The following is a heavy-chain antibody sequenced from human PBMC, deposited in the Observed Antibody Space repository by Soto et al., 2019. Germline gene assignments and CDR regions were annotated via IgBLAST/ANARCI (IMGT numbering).Heavy chain of an antibody. Sequence: ASVKVSCKASGYTFSDYYMHWVRQAPGQGPEWMGIINPSGGSTSYAQKFQGRVTMTRDTSTSTVYMELSSLRSEDTAVYYCARGGAGYASANTGFFDYWGQGTLVTVSS. V-gene: IGHV1-46*01. J-gene: IGHJ4*02. CDR2: INPSGGST. CDR1: GYTFSDYY. CDR3: ARGGAGYASANTGFFDY. D-gene: IGHD3-16*01.